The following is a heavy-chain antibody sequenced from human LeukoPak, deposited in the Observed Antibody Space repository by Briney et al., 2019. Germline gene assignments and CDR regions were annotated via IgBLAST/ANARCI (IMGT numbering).Heavy chain of an antibody. Sequence: PSETLSLTCTVSGGSISSYYWSWIRQPPGKGLEWIGYIYYSGSTNHNPSLKSRVTISVDTSKNQFSLKLSSVTAADTAVYYCARDRSSGWTDYWGQGTLVTVSS. V-gene: IGHV4-59*01. D-gene: IGHD6-19*01. CDR3: ARDRSSGWTDY. CDR1: GGSISSYY. J-gene: IGHJ4*02. CDR2: IYYSGST.